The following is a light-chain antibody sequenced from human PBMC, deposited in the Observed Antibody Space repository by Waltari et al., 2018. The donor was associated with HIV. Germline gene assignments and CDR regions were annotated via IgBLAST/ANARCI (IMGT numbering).Light chain of an antibody. V-gene: IGLV1-40*01. CDR3: QSYDSSLSGSV. Sequence: SVLTQPPSVSGAPGQRVTISCTGSSSNIGARFDVHWYQQLPGTAPKLLIYGNNSRPSGVPDRFSGSKSGTSASLAITGRQAEDEADYYCQSYDSSLSGSVFGGGTKLTVL. J-gene: IGLJ2*01. CDR2: GNN. CDR1: SSNIGARFD.